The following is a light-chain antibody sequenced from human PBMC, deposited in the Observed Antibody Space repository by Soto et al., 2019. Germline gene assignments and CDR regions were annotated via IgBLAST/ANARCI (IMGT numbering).Light chain of an antibody. CDR1: SSDVGAYDY. J-gene: IGLJ1*01. Sequence: QSVLTQPPSASGSPGQSVTISCTGTSSDVGAYDYVSWYQHHPGKAPKLMIYEVNKRPSGVPDRFSGSKSGNTASLTVSGLQAEDEADYYCSSYAGSNSYVFGSGTKLTVL. V-gene: IGLV2-8*01. CDR2: EVN. CDR3: SSYAGSNSYV.